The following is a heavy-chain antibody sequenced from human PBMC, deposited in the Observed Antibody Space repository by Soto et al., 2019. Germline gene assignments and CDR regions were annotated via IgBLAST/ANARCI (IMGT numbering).Heavy chain of an antibody. Sequence: EVQLLESGGDLVQPGGSLRLSCAASGFTCTSYAMSWILQAPGKGLEWDSAITGGGDNTYYADSVKGRFTISRDTSKNTLYLQMNSLRAADTAFYYCTQDGGSRDWLTVNWGQGTLVTVSS. CDR2: ITGGGDNT. D-gene: IGHD3-9*01. V-gene: IGHV3-23*01. CDR3: TQDGGSRDWLTVN. CDR1: GFTCTSYA. J-gene: IGHJ4*02.